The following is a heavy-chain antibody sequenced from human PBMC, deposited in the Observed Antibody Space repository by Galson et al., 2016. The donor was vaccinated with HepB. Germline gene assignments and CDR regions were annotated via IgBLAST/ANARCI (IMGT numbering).Heavy chain of an antibody. V-gene: IGHV3-53*01. J-gene: IGHJ3*02. CDR3: ARSPSNWFGPSTFDI. D-gene: IGHD6-13*01. CDR1: GFTFVSYG. Sequence: LRLSCAASGFTFVSYGMSWVRQIPGKGLEWVSVIYSGGSTFYADSVKGRFTISRDDVKNTVYLQMNSVTDEDTAVYYCARSPSNWFGPSTFDIWGQGTMVVVSS. CDR2: IYSGGST.